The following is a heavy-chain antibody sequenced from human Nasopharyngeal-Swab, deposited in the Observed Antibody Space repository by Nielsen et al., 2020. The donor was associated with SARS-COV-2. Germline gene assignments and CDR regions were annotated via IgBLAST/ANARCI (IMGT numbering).Heavy chain of an antibody. J-gene: IGHJ4*02. V-gene: IGHV1-2*06. D-gene: IGHD3-10*01. Sequence: WVRQAPGQGLEWMGRINPNSGGTNYAQKFQGRVTMTRDTSISTAYMELSRLRSDDTAVYYCARENRPYYYGSGSSYFDYWGQGTPVTVSS. CDR2: INPNSGGT. CDR3: ARENRPYYYGSGSSYFDY.